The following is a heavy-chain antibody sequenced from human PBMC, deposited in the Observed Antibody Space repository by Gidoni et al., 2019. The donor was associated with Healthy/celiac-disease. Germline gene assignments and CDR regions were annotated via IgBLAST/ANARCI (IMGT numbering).Heavy chain of an antibody. V-gene: IGHV4-59*01. CDR1: GGSISSYY. Sequence: QVQLQESGPGLVKPSETLSLTCTVSGGSISSYYWSWIRQPPGKGLEWIGYIYYSGSTNYNPSLKSRVTISVDTSKNQFSLKLSSVTAADTAVYYCARASLSYYGSGSYYNAWFDPWGQGTLVTVSS. CDR2: IYYSGST. D-gene: IGHD3-10*01. J-gene: IGHJ5*02. CDR3: ARASLSYYGSGSYYNAWFDP.